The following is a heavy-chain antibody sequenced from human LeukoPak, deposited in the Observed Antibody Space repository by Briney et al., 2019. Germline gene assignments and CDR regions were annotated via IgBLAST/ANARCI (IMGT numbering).Heavy chain of an antibody. J-gene: IGHJ4*02. D-gene: IGHD5-24*01. CDR2: IYSGGST. V-gene: IGHV3-53*01. CDR3: AKGLERGRWLQLSFDY. Sequence: GGALRLSCAASGFTASNNYMSWVRQAPGKGLEWVSVIYSGGSTYYADSVKGRFTISRDNSKNTLYLQMNSLRAEDTAIYYCAKGLERGRWLQLSFDYWGQGTLVTVSS. CDR1: GFTASNNY.